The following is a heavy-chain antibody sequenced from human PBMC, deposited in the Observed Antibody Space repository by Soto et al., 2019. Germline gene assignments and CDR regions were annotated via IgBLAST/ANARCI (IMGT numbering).Heavy chain of an antibody. V-gene: IGHV3-74*01. Sequence: GGSLRLSCAASGFTVSSNYMSWVRQAPGKGLEWVSRINSDGSSTSYADSVKGRFTISRDNAKNTLYLQMNSLRAEDTAVYYCARSYYDSSSDAFDIWGQGTMVTVSS. D-gene: IGHD3-22*01. CDR1: GFTVSSNY. J-gene: IGHJ3*02. CDR2: INSDGSST. CDR3: ARSYYDSSSDAFDI.